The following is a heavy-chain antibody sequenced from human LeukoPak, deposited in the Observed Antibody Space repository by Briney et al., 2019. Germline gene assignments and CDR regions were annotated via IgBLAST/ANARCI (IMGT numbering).Heavy chain of an antibody. CDR1: GYSLTELS. J-gene: IGHJ4*02. CDR3: ATINWNDGPFDY. Sequence: ASVKVSCKVSGYSLTELSMHWVRQAPGKGVEWMGGFDPEDGETIYAQKFQGRVTMTEDTSTDTAYMELSSLRSEDTAVYYCATINWNDGPFDYWGQGTLVTVAS. V-gene: IGHV1-24*01. CDR2: FDPEDGET. D-gene: IGHD1-20*01.